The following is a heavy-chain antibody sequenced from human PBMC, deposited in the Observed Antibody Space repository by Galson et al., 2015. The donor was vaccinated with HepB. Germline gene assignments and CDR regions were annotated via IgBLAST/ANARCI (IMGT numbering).Heavy chain of an antibody. D-gene: IGHD2-15*01. Sequence: SLRLSCAASGLNVNDNYMDWVRQAPGRGLEWVSIIYSDGSTYYADSVKGRFTISRDGSKNTLYLQLNSLRAEGTAIYYCARGYGFGGNYYHLDYWGQGTLVTVSS. CDR2: IYSDGST. V-gene: IGHV3-53*01. CDR3: ARGYGFGGNYYHLDY. CDR1: GLNVNDNY. J-gene: IGHJ4*02.